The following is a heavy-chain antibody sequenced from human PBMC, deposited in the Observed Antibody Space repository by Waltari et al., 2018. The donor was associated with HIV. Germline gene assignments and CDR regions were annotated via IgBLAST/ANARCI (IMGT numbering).Heavy chain of an antibody. V-gene: IGHV3-48*02. Sequence: EVQLVESGGGLVQPGGSLRLSCAAYGFTFSSDSMNWVRQAPGKGLEWVSYISSSSSTIYYADSVKGRFTISRDNAKNSLYLQMNSLRDEDTAVYYCAGGLMTTSPTWGQGTLVTVSS. D-gene: IGHD4-17*01. CDR3: AGGLMTTSPT. CDR1: GFTFSSDS. J-gene: IGHJ5*02. CDR2: ISSSSSTI.